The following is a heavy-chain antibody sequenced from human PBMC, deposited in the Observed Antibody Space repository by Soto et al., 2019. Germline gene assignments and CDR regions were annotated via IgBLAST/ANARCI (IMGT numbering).Heavy chain of an antibody. CDR2: ISYDGSNK. V-gene: IGHV3-30*18. CDR1: GFTFSSYG. CDR3: AKDLRPVGASGRPGAYDY. Sequence: QVQLVESGGGVVQPGRSLRLSCAASGFTFSSYGMHWVRQAPGKGLEWVAVISYDGSNKYYADSVKGRFTISRDNSKNTLYLQMNCRRAEDTAVYYCAKDLRPVGASGRPGAYDYSGQGTLVAVS. J-gene: IGHJ4*02. D-gene: IGHD1-26*01.